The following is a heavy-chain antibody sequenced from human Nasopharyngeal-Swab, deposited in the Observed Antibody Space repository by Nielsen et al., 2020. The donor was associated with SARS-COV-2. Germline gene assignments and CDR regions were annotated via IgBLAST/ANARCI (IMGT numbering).Heavy chain of an antibody. J-gene: IGHJ4*02. V-gene: IGHV3-21*01. Sequence: GESLKISCAASGFTFSSYSMNWVRQAPGKGLEWVSSISSSSSYIYYADSVKGRFTISRDNAKNSLHLQMNSLRAEDTAVYYCARDLRRGLDHWGQGTLVTVSS. CDR3: ARDLRRGLDH. CDR2: ISSSSSYI. CDR1: GFTFSSYS.